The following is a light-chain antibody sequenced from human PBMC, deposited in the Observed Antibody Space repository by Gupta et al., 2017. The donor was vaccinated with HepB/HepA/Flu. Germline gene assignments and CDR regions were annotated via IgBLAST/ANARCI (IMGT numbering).Light chain of an antibody. CDR1: QSISSY. J-gene: IGKJ1*01. CDR3: QQSYSTPRGT. Sequence: DIQMPQSPSSLSASVGDRVTITCRASQSISSYLNWYQQKPGKAPKLLIYAASSLQSGVPSRFSGSGSGTDFTLTISSLQPEDFATYYCQQSYSTPRGTFGQGTKVEIK. V-gene: IGKV1-39*01. CDR2: AAS.